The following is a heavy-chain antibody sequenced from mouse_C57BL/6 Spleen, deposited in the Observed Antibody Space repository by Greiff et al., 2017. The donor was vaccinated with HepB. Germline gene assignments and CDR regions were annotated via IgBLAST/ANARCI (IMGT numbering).Heavy chain of an antibody. CDR1: GFTFSSYA. CDR2: ISDGGSYT. CDR3: ARDRRDYAMDY. J-gene: IGHJ4*01. Sequence: EVHLVESGGGLVKPGGSLKLSCAASGFTFSSYAMSWVRQTPEKRLEWVATISDGGSYTYYPDNVKGRFTISRDNAKNNLYLQMSHLKSEDTAMYYCARDRRDYAMDYWGQGTSVTVSS. V-gene: IGHV5-4*01.